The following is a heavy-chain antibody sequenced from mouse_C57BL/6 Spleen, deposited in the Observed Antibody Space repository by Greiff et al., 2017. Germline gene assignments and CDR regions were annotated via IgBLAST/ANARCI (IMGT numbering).Heavy chain of an antibody. J-gene: IGHJ4*01. CDR2: IYPGSGNT. V-gene: IGHV1-76*01. CDR1: GYTFTDYY. CDR3: ARGKDYYAMDY. Sequence: VKLQQSGAELVRPGASVKLSCKASGYTFTDYYINWVKQRPGQGLEWIARIYPGSGNTYYNEKFKGKATLTAEKSSSTAYMQLSSLTSEDSAVYFCARGKDYYAMDYWGQGTSVTVSS.